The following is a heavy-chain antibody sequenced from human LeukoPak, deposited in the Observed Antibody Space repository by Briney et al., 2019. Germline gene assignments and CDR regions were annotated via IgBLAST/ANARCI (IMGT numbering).Heavy chain of an antibody. Sequence: GGSLRLSCAASGFTVSMYWMSWVRQAPGKGLEWVANIKEDGSEQYYVDSVKGRFTISRDNAKNSVYLQMNSLRVEDSAAYYCASAFPGYCSSTSCHDGMDVWGQGTTVTVS. J-gene: IGHJ6*02. CDR2: IKEDGSEQ. CDR1: GFTVSMYW. V-gene: IGHV3-7*01. D-gene: IGHD2-2*01. CDR3: ASAFPGYCSSTSCHDGMDV.